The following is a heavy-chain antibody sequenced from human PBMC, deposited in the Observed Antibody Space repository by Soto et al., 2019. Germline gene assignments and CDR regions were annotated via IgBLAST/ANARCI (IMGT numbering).Heavy chain of an antibody. V-gene: IGHV1-46*01. CDR1: GYTFTSYY. CDR3: ARDQRAYCGGDCYAKH. Sequence: ASVKVSCKASGYTFTSYYMRWVRQAPGQGLEWMGIINPSGGSTSYAQKFQGRVTMTRDTSTSTVYMELSSLRSEDTVVYYCARDQRAYCGGDCYAKHWGQGTLVTVS. CDR2: INPSGGST. J-gene: IGHJ1*01. D-gene: IGHD2-21*02.